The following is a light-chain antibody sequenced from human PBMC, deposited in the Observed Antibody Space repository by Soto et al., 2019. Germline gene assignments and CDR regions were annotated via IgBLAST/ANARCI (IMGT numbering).Light chain of an antibody. V-gene: IGLV1-47*01. CDR2: RNN. J-gene: IGLJ1*01. CDR1: SSNIGKNN. CDR3: DAWDDSLSGLYV. Sequence: QSVLTQPPSASGTPGQRVTISCSGSSSNIGKNNVYWYQQLPGTTPQLLIYRNNQRPSGVPDRFSASKSGTSASLAISGLRSEDEADYYCDAWDDSLSGLYVFGTGTKVTVL.